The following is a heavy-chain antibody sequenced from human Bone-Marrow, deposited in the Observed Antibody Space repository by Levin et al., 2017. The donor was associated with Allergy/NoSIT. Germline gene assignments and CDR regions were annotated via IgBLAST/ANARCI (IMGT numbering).Heavy chain of an antibody. Sequence: GGSLRLSCAGSGFSFSSYAMHWVRQAPGKGLEWVAFIPYDGSNKYYADSVKGRFTISRDNSKNTLYLQMSSLRPEDTAVYYCSTDRFGDYVFDYWGQGTLVTVSS. CDR1: GFSFSSYA. CDR2: IPYDGSNK. J-gene: IGHJ4*02. D-gene: IGHD4-17*01. CDR3: STDRFGDYVFDY. V-gene: IGHV3-30*04.